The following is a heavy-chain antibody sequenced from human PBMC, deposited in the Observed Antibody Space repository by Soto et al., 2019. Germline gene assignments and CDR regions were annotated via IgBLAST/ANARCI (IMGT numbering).Heavy chain of an antibody. V-gene: IGHV4-39*01. Sequence: PSETLSLTCTVSGGSINSSSYYWGWIRQPPGKGLEWIGSIYYSGSTYYNPSPKSRVTISVDTSKNQFSLKLSSVTAADTAVYYCAGYGYSSSWRLFDYWGQGTLVTVSS. CDR3: AGYGYSSSWRLFDY. CDR2: IYYSGST. J-gene: IGHJ4*02. D-gene: IGHD6-13*01. CDR1: GGSINSSSYY.